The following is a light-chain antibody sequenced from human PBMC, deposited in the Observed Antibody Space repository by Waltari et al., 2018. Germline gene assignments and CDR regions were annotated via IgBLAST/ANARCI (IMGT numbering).Light chain of an antibody. Sequence: QSVLTQPPSVSGAPGQRVIISCTGSSSNIGAGYDVHWYQQFPGIAPKLLIYGNRNRPSGVPDLFSGSKSCTSASLVISGLQAEDESDYYCQSYDNTLSGSHVVFGGGTKLTVL. CDR3: QSYDNTLSGSHVV. V-gene: IGLV1-40*01. CDR2: GNR. CDR1: SSNIGAGYD. J-gene: IGLJ2*01.